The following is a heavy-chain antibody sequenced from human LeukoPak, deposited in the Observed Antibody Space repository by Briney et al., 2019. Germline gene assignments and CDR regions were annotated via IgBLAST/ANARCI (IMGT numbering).Heavy chain of an antibody. J-gene: IGHJ4*02. CDR2: IDSDGSIT. CDR3: ARAATGFDY. CDR1: GFSFRTYW. Sequence: TGGSLRLSCAASGFSFRTYWMHWVRQAPGKGLVWVSHIDSDGSITDYADSVKGRFTISRDNAKNTLYLQMNSLKADDAAVYHCARAATGFDYWGQGTLVTVSS. D-gene: IGHD6-25*01. V-gene: IGHV3-74*01.